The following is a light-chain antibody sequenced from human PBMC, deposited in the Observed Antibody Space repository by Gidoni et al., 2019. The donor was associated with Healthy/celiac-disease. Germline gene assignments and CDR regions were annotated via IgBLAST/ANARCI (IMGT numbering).Light chain of an antibody. CDR2: AAS. J-gene: IGKJ1*01. Sequence: DIQMTQSPSSLSASVGDRVTITCRASQSISSYLNWYQQKPGKAPKLLIYAASSLQSGVPSRFSGSGSGTDFTLTISSLQPEDFATYYCQLSCSPPTWTFXXXTKVEIK. CDR1: QSISSY. V-gene: IGKV1-39*01. CDR3: QLSCSPPTWT.